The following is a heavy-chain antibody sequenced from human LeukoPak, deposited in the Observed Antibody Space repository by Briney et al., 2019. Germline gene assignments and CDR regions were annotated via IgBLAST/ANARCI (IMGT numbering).Heavy chain of an antibody. CDR3: AREGYDFWSGLLNWFDP. J-gene: IGHJ5*02. CDR1: GGSISSYY. Sequence: SETLSLTCTVSGGSISSYYWSWIRQPAGKGLEWIGRIYTSGSTNYNPSLKSRVTMSVDTSKNQFSLKLSSVTAADTAVYYCAREGYDFWSGLLNWFDPWGQGTLVTVSS. V-gene: IGHV4-4*07. CDR2: IYTSGST. D-gene: IGHD3-3*01.